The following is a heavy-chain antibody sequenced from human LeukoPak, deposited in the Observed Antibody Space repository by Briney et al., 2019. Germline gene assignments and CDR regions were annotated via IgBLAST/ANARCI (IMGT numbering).Heavy chain of an antibody. V-gene: IGHV4-61*01. CDR2: IYYSGST. J-gene: IGHJ4*02. CDR3: ARTSLTAPDYYDSSGYCDY. Sequence: PSETLSLTCTVSGGSVSSGSYYWSWLRQPPGKGLEWIGYIYYSGSTNYNPSLKSRVTISVDTSKNQFSLKLSSVTAADTAVYYCARTSLTAPDYYDSSGYCDYWGQGTLVTVSS. CDR1: GGSVSSGSYY. D-gene: IGHD3-22*01.